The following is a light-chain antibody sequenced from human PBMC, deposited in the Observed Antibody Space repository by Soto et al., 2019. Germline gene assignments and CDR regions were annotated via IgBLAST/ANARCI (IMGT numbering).Light chain of an antibody. CDR3: NSYGGTNNYVV. V-gene: IGLV2-8*01. CDR2: DVN. J-gene: IGLJ2*01. CDR1: SSDVGGYNY. Sequence: QSVLTQPPSASGSPGQSVTISCTGTSSDVGGYNYVSWYRQHPGKAPQLIIYDVNKRPSGVPDRFSGSKSGNTASLTVSGLQAEDEADYFCNSYGGTNNYVVFVGGTKLTVL.